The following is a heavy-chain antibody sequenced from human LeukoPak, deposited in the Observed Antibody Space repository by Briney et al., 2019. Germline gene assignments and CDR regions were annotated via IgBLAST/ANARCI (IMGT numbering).Heavy chain of an antibody. CDR1: GFTFSSYW. D-gene: IGHD2-21*01. CDR2: IRQDGSER. CDR3: ASAPLAAPIVD. V-gene: IGHV3-7*01. Sequence: GGSLRLSCAASGFTFSSYWMSWVRQAPGKGLEWVANIRQDGSERYYVDSVKGRFTISRDNAQNLLYLQMNRLRADGTAVYFCASAPLAAPIVDWGQGTRVTVSS. J-gene: IGHJ4*02.